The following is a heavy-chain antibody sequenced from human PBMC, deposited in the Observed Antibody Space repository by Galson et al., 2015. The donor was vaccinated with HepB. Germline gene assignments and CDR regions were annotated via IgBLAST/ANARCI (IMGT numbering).Heavy chain of an antibody. D-gene: IGHD5-18*01. CDR1: GFTFSSYD. Sequence: SLRLSCAASGFTFSSYDMNWVRQAPGKGLEWVSYISSSSGTIYYADSVKGRFTISRDKNSLYLQMKSLRDEDTAVYYCARRGGFSYDYNFDFWGQGTLVTVSS. CDR2: ISSSSGTI. J-gene: IGHJ4*02. V-gene: IGHV3-48*02. CDR3: ARRGGFSYDYNFDF.